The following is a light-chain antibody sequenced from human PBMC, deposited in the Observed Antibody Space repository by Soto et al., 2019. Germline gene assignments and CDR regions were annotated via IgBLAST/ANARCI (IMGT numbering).Light chain of an antibody. J-gene: IGKJ1*01. CDR1: QSVSSN. CDR3: QQYNNWPPWT. V-gene: IGKV3-15*01. CDR2: GAS. Sequence: EIVMTQSPATLSGSPGERATLSCRASQSVSSNLAWYQQKPGQAPRLLIYGASTRATGNPARFSGSGSGTEFPLTISSLKSEDFAVYYCQQYNNWPPWTFGQGTKVEIK.